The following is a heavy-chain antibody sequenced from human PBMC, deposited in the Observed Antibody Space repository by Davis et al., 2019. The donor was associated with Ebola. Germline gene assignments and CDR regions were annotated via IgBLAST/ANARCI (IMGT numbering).Heavy chain of an antibody. CDR3: ARIRGGDYHFDY. J-gene: IGHJ4*02. CDR2: IDWDDDK. V-gene: IGHV2-70*04. Sequence: SGPTLAKLTHPFAFTCTFSWFSLILRGLRVSWIRRPPGKALEWLARIDWDDDKFYSTSLKTRLTISKDTSKNQVVLTMTNMDPVDTATYYGARIRGGDYHFDYWGQGTLVTVSS. D-gene: IGHD4-17*01. CDR1: WFSLILRGLR.